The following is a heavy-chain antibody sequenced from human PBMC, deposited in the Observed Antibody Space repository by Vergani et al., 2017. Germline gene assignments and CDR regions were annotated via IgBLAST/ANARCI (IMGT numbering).Heavy chain of an antibody. D-gene: IGHD5-24*01. J-gene: IGHJ4*02. CDR1: GYSFTRYW. Sequence: EVQLVQSGAEVKTSGESLKIFCQGSGYSFTRYWIGWVRQMPGKGLEWMGVINPEDSDTRYSPSFQGQVTISADKSIRTAYLQWSSLKASDTAMYYCERQEGYNTLSFDYWGQGTQVTVSS. CDR2: INPEDSDT. V-gene: IGHV5-51*01. CDR3: ERQEGYNTLSFDY.